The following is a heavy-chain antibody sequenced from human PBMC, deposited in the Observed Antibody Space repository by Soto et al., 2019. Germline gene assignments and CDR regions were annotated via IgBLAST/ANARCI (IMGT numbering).Heavy chain of an antibody. CDR2: ISGSGGST. CDR1: GFTFGSYA. Sequence: GGSLRLSCAASGFTFGSYAMSWVRQAPGKGLEWVSAISGSGGSTYYADSVKGRFTISRDNSKNTLYLQMNSLRAEDTAVYYCAKFPGSYDYIWGSYRPYYFDYWGQGTLVTVSS. CDR3: AKFPGSYDYIWGSYRPYYFDY. J-gene: IGHJ4*02. V-gene: IGHV3-23*01. D-gene: IGHD3-16*02.